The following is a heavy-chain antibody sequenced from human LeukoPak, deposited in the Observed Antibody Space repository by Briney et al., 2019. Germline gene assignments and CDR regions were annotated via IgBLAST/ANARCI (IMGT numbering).Heavy chain of an antibody. CDR1: GFTFSSYG. Sequence: GGSLRLSCAASGFTFSSYGMHWVRQAPGKGLEWVAVISYDGSNKYYADSVKGRFTISRDNSKNTLYLQMNSLRAEDTAVYYCAKVYRNGAQYYYYGMDVWGQGTTVTVSS. V-gene: IGHV3-30*18. D-gene: IGHD1-14*01. CDR2: ISYDGSNK. J-gene: IGHJ6*02. CDR3: AKVYRNGAQYYYYGMDV.